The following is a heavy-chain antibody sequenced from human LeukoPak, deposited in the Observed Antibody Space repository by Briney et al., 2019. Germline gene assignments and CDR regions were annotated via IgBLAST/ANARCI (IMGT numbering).Heavy chain of an antibody. V-gene: IGHV1-2*06. CDR3: ARGKSGSPSYY. CDR2: INPNSGGT. CDR1: GGTFSSYA. Sequence: GASVKVSCKASGGTFSSYAISWVRQAPGQGLEWMGRINPNSGGTNYAQKFQGRVTMTRDTSISTAYMELSRLRSDDTAVYYCARGKSGSPSYYWGQGTLVTVSS. J-gene: IGHJ4*02. D-gene: IGHD2-15*01.